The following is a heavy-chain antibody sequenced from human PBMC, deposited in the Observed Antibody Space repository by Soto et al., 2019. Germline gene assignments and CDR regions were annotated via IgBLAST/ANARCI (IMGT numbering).Heavy chain of an antibody. J-gene: IGHJ4*02. CDR1: GFTFDGYA. V-gene: IGHV3-23*01. Sequence: GGSLRLSCAASGFTFDGYAMSWVRQAPGKGLQWVSTIGGSGDGTYYADSVKGRFTISRDNSKNTLYLQMNSLRAEDTAVYYCAKAREVTLVRVPSSYWGQGTLVTVSS. CDR2: IGGSGDGT. CDR3: AKAREVTLVRVPSSY. D-gene: IGHD3-10*01.